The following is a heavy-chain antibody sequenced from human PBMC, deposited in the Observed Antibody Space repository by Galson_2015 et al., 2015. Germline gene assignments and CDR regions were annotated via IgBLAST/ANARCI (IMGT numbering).Heavy chain of an antibody. Sequence: SLRLSCAASGFTFSSYGMNWVRQAPGKGLEWVAVIRYDGSNTYYADSVKGRFTISRDNSKNTLYLQMNSLRAEDTAVYYCAKISNYYYSGGYCVGYWGQGTLVTVSS. D-gene: IGHD3-22*01. CDR3: AKISNYYYSGGYCVGY. J-gene: IGHJ4*02. CDR1: GFTFSSYG. CDR2: IRYDGSNT. V-gene: IGHV3-30*18.